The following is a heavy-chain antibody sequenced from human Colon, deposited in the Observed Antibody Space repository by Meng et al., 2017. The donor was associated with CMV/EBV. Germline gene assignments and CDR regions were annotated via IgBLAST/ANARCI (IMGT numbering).Heavy chain of an antibody. J-gene: IGHJ5*02. V-gene: IGHV3-30*04. CDR3: ARDAVFGVVIQESNWFDP. CDR1: GFTFNNYA. CDR2: ISYDGRNE. Sequence: SLKISCAASGFTFNNYAMHWVRQAPGKGLEWVAVISYDGRNEYYANSVKGRFTISRDNSKDTLYLQMSSLRAEDTAVYYCARDAVFGVVIQESNWFDPWGQGTLVTVSS. D-gene: IGHD3-3*01.